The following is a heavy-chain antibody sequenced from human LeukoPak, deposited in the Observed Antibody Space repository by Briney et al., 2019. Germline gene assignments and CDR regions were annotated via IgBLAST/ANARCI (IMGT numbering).Heavy chain of an antibody. CDR3: ARDMAPGGGPGDYYGMDV. D-gene: IGHD7-27*01. CDR1: GFTFSSYS. J-gene: IGHJ6*02. V-gene: IGHV3-21*01. CDR2: ISSSSSYV. Sequence: PGGSLRLSCAASGFTFSSYSMNWVRQAPGKGLEWVSSISSSSSYVYYADSVKGRFTISRDNAKNSLYLQMNSLRAEDTAVYYCARDMAPGGGPGDYYGMDVWGQGTTVTVSS.